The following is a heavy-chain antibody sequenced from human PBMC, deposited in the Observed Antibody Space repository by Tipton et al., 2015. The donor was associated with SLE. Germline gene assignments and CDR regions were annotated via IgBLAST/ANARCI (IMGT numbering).Heavy chain of an antibody. V-gene: IGHV3-21*01. CDR2: FSRTGNYI. D-gene: IGHD1-26*01. J-gene: IGHJ4*02. CDR1: GFTFSTYT. CDR3: ARRATTKTYDY. Sequence: GSLRLSCAASGFTFSTYTMNWVRQTPGKGLEWISTFSRTGNYIYYADSVKGRFTISRDDSKNMLYLQMGSLRDEDMGVYYCARRATTKTYDYWSRGTLVTVSS.